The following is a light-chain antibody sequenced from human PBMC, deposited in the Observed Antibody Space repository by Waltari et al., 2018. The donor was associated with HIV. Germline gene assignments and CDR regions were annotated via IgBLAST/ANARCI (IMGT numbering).Light chain of an antibody. J-gene: IGLJ3*02. CDR1: SSDVGSYNL. Sequence: QSALTQPTSVSGSPGQSITISCTGTSSDVGSYNLDSWYQQHQGKAPKLMIYEGSKRPSGVSIRFSGSKSGNTASLTISGLQAEDEADYYCCSYADTSTWVFGGGTKLTVL. V-gene: IGLV2-23*01. CDR3: CSYADTSTWV. CDR2: EGS.